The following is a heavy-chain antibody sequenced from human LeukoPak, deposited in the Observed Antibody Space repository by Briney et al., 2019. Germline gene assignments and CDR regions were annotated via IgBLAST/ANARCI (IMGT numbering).Heavy chain of an antibody. J-gene: IGHJ5*02. CDR3: ARMSYYDRRGDNWFDP. D-gene: IGHD3-22*01. CDR1: GGTFSNYA. CDR2: IIPIFGTA. V-gene: IGHV1-69*06. Sequence: ASVKVSCKASGGTFSNYAISWVRQAPGQGLEWMGGIIPIFGTANYAQKFRGRVTITADKSTRTAYMELSSLRSEDTAVYYCARMSYYDRRGDNWFDPWGQGTLVIVSS.